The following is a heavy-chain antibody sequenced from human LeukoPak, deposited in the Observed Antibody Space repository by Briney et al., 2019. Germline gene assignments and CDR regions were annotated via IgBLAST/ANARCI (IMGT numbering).Heavy chain of an antibody. J-gene: IGHJ5*02. D-gene: IGHD6-6*01. CDR3: ATDLEQLGNNWFDP. CDR1: GHIFTVDS. CDR2: MNPNSGNT. V-gene: IGHV1-8*02. Sequence: ASVKVSCTASGHIFTVDSIHWVRQATGQGLEWMGWMNPNSGNTGYAQKFQGRVTMTEDTSTDTAYMELSSLRSEDTAVYYCATDLEQLGNNWFDPWGQGTLVTVSS.